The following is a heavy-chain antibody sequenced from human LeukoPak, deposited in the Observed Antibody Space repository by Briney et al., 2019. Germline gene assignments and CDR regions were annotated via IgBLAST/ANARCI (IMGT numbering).Heavy chain of an antibody. CDR3: ARDYSSYYGSGRGVLNAFDI. J-gene: IGHJ3*02. D-gene: IGHD3-10*01. Sequence: ASVKVSCKASGYTFTSYYMHWVRQAPGQGLEWMGIINPSGGSTSYAQKFQGRVTMTRDTSTSTVYMELSSLRSEDTAVYYCARDYSSYYGSGRGVLNAFDIWGQGTMVTVSS. CDR2: INPSGGST. V-gene: IGHV1-46*03. CDR1: GYTFTSYY.